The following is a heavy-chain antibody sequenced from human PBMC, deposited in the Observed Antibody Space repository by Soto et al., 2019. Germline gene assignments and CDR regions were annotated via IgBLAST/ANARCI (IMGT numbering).Heavy chain of an antibody. CDR1: GYNFTSYW. J-gene: IGHJ5*02. CDR3: ARLLLSRVDFDP. V-gene: IGHV5-51*01. CDR2: IYPGDSDT. Sequence: GESLKISCKGSGYNFTSYWIAWVRQMPGKGLEWMGIIYPGDSDTRYSPSFQGHVTISADKSISTAYLQWSSLKASDTAMYYCARLLLSRVDFDPWGQGTLVTVSS. D-gene: IGHD3-16*02.